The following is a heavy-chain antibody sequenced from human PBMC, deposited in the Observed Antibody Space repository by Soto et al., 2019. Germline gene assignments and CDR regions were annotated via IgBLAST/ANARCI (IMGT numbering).Heavy chain of an antibody. Sequence: PGGSLRLSCVASGFSISTHALTWVRQAPGKGLEWVSSFSGRSGDTYYAASVKGRFTISGDSSKNTVILQMNNLRADDTAVYFCARGSKDSYPGSRIFDFWGRGTLVTVSS. D-gene: IGHD3-10*01. J-gene: IGHJ4*02. V-gene: IGHV3-23*01. CDR2: FSGRSGDT. CDR1: GFSISTHA. CDR3: ARGSKDSYPGSRIFDF.